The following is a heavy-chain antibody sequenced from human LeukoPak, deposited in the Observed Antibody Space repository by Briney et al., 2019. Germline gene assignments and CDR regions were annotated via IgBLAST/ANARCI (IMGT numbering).Heavy chain of an antibody. Sequence: PSETLSLTCTVSGDSIGSGSYYWGWIRQSPGKGLEWIGEINHSGSTNSNPSLKSRVTISVDTSKNQFSLNVSSVTAADTAVYYCARGSGVSRPGDYYYYMDVWGKGTTVTVSS. V-gene: IGHV4-39*07. D-gene: IGHD3-10*01. J-gene: IGHJ6*03. CDR2: INHSGST. CDR1: GDSIGSGSYY. CDR3: ARGSGVSRPGDYYYYMDV.